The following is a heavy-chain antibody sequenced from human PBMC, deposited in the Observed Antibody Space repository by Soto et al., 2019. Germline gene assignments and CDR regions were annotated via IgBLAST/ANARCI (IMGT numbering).Heavy chain of an antibody. J-gene: IGHJ3*01. CDR3: ARESVQLGAFDV. CDR1: GDSVSSNSAA. D-gene: IGHD1-1*01. Sequence: PSQPLSLPCAISGDSVSSNSAAWNCIRQSPSRGLEWLGRTYYRSKWYNDYAVFVKSRITINPDTSKNQFSLHLNSVTPEDTAVYYCARESVQLGAFDVWGQGTMVTVSS. CDR2: TYYRSKWYN. V-gene: IGHV6-1*01.